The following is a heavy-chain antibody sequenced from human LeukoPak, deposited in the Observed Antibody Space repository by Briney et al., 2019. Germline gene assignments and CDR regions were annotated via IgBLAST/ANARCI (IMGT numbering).Heavy chain of an antibody. CDR3: ARSPPYTSSWYSGSFDP. CDR2: ISSTGSIT. CDR1: GFIFSDYS. V-gene: IGHV3-48*04. Sequence: GGSLRLSCAASGFIFSDYSMNWVRQAPGKGLEWIGYISSTGSITNFADSVKGRFTISRDNANNSVFLQMNSLRVEDTAVYYCARSPPYTSSWYSGSFDPWGQGTVVTVSS. D-gene: IGHD6-13*01. J-gene: IGHJ5*02.